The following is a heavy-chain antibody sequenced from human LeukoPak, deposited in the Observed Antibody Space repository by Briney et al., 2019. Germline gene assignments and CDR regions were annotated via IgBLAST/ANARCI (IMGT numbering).Heavy chain of an antibody. CDR2: IQYDGSNK. CDR3: AKVSGVGSSWSPFDY. Sequence: PGGSLRLSXTASGFTFSNYDIHWVRQAPAKGLEWVAFIQYDGSNKYYADSVKGRFTISRDNSKNTLYLLMNSVRAEDTAVYYCAKVSGVGSSWSPFDYWGQGTLVTVSS. D-gene: IGHD6-13*01. J-gene: IGHJ4*02. CDR1: GFTFSNYD. V-gene: IGHV3-30*02.